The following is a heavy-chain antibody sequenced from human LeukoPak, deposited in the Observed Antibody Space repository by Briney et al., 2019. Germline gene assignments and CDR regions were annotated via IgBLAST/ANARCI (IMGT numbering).Heavy chain of an antibody. V-gene: IGHV1-18*01. CDR2: ISGYYGNT. CDR3: ARGMSGYTEDPFDI. Sequence: ASVKVSCKASGYIFTSYSINWVRQAPGQGLEWMAWISGYYGNTNYAQKFHGRVTVSRDTSTSTAYMELSSLRSDDTAVYFCARGMSGYTEDPFDIWGQGTVVTVSS. D-gene: IGHD2-2*02. CDR1: GYIFTSYS. J-gene: IGHJ3*02.